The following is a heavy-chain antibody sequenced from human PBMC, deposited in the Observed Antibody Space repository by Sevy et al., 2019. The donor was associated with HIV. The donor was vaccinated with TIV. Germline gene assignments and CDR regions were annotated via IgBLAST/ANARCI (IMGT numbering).Heavy chain of an antibody. D-gene: IGHD2-15*01. Sequence: ASVKVSCKASGYTFTSYGISWVRQAPGQGLEWMGWISAYNGNTNYAQKLQGRVTMTTDTSTGTAYMELRSLRSDDTAVYYCARVDCSGGSCYSGWFDPWGQGTLVTVSS. J-gene: IGHJ5*02. CDR1: GYTFTSYG. CDR2: ISAYNGNT. V-gene: IGHV1-18*01. CDR3: ARVDCSGGSCYSGWFDP.